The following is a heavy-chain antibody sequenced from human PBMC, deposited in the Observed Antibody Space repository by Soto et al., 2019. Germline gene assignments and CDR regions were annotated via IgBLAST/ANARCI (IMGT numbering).Heavy chain of an antibody. V-gene: IGHV4-31*03. D-gene: IGHD6-13*01. Sequence: PSETLSLTCTVSGVSIASDDHYWSWIRQHPGKGLEWIGYMSYSGTTYYNPPLRSRVTISVDTSKSQFSLKLSSVTAADTAVYYCARLWRSSWYFDYWGQGTLVTVSS. CDR2: MSYSGTT. CDR3: ARLWRSSWYFDY. J-gene: IGHJ4*02. CDR1: GVSIASDDHY.